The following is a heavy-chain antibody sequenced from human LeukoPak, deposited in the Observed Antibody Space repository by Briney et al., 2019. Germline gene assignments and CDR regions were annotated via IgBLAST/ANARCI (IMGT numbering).Heavy chain of an antibody. J-gene: IGHJ4*02. V-gene: IGHV3-21*01. D-gene: IGHD3-22*01. CDR3: ARTLHYYDSSGPRGYYFDY. Sequence: GGSLRLSCAASGFTFSSYSMNWVRQAPGKGLEWVSSISSSSSYIYYADSVKGRFTISRDNAKNSLYLQMNSLRAEDTAVYYCARTLHYYDSSGPRGYYFDYWGQGTLVTVSS. CDR1: GFTFSSYS. CDR2: ISSSSSYI.